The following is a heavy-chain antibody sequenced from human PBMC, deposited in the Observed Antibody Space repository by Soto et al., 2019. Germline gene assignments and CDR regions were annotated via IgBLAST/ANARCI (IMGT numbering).Heavy chain of an antibody. Sequence: GGSLRLSCAASGFTFSSYGMHWVRQAPGKGLEWVAVIWYDGSNKYYADSVKGRFTISRDNSKNTLYLQMNSLRAEDTAVYYCAVINVDTAMVHPIFDYWGQGTLVTVSS. V-gene: IGHV3-33*01. CDR2: IWYDGSNK. CDR3: AVINVDTAMVHPIFDY. CDR1: GFTFSSYG. D-gene: IGHD5-18*01. J-gene: IGHJ4*02.